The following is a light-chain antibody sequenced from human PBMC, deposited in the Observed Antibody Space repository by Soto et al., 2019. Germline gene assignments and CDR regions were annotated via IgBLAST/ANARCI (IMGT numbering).Light chain of an antibody. J-gene: IGKJ1*01. CDR2: QAS. CDR3: QQYNTYSRA. CDR1: QSINTW. Sequence: DIQMTQSPSTLSASVGDRVTITCRASQSINTWLAWYQQKPGKAPKLLIYQASSLQSGVPSRFSGSGSGTEFTLTISSLQPDDVATYYCQQYNTYSRAFGQGTKVEIK. V-gene: IGKV1-5*03.